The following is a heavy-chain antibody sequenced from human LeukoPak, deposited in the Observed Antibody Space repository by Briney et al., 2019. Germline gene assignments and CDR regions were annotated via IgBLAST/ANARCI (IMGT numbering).Heavy chain of an antibody. V-gene: IGHV3-21*01. CDR3: ARDLIGLSSSFWAPNFDY. J-gene: IGHJ4*02. CDR2: ISSSSSYI. CDR1: GFTFSSYS. D-gene: IGHD6-6*01. Sequence: GGSLRLSCAASGFTFSSYSMNWVRQAPGKGLEWVSSISSSSSYIYYADSVKGRFTISRDNAKNSLYLQMNSLGAEDTAVYYCARDLIGLSSSFWAPNFDYWGQGTLVTVSS.